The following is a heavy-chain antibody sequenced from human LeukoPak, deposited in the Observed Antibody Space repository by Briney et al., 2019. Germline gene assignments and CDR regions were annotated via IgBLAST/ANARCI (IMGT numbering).Heavy chain of an antibody. CDR1: GYSFTSYW. CDR3: ARPLVVVAATSAFDI. CDR2: IYPGDSDT. V-gene: IGHV5-51*01. Sequence: GESLKISCKGSGYSFTSYWIGWVRQMPGKGLEWMGIIYPGDSDTRYSPSFQGQVTISADKSISTAYLQWSSLKASDTAMYYCARPLVVVAATSAFDIWGQATMVTVSS. J-gene: IGHJ3*02. D-gene: IGHD2-15*01.